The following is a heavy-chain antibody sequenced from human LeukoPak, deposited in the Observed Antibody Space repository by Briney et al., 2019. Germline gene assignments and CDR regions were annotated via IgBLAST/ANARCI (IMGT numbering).Heavy chain of an antibody. J-gene: IGHJ4*02. Sequence: GGSLRLSCSASGFTFSSYAMYWVRQAPGKGLEYVSGISSNGGSTYYADSVKGRFTISRDNSKNTLYLQMSSLRAEDTAVYYCASRTIAVAGTPFDYWGQGTLVTVSS. D-gene: IGHD6-19*01. V-gene: IGHV3-64D*09. CDR2: ISSNGGST. CDR1: GFTFSSYA. CDR3: ASRTIAVAGTPFDY.